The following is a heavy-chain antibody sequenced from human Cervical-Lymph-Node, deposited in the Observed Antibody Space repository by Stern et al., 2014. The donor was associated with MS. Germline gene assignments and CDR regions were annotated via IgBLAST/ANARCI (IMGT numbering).Heavy chain of an antibody. D-gene: IGHD4-23*01. CDR2: ISYDGSSR. CDR1: GFPFSNSG. V-gene: IGHV3-30*18. J-gene: IGHJ4*02. CDR3: AKAPVVYSAPLDY. Sequence: VQLVESGGGVVQPGRSLRLSCAASGFPFSNSGMHWVRQAPGRGLEWVALISYDGSSRIYADSVKGRFTISRDTSKNTLYLQMNSLRADDTAVYYCAKAPVVYSAPLDYWGQGTLVTVSS.